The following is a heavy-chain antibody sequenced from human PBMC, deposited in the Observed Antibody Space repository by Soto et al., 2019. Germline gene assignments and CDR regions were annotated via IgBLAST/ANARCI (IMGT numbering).Heavy chain of an antibody. V-gene: IGHV4-59*08. CDR2: IYYSGST. J-gene: IGHJ3*02. D-gene: IGHD2-15*01. CDR3: ARHCSGGSCYYAFDI. CDR1: GGSFSGYY. Sequence: SETLSLTCAVYGGSFSGYYWSWIRQPPGKGLEWIAYIYYSGSTNYNPSLKSRVTISVDTSKNQFSLKLSSVTAADTAVYYCARHCSGGSCYYAFDIWGQGTMVTVS.